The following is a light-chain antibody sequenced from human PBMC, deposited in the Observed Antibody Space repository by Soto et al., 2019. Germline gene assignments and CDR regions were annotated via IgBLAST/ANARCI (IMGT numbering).Light chain of an antibody. Sequence: LTQPASVSGSPGQSITISCTGTSSDVGCYNYVSWYQQHPGKAPKLMIYEVSNRPSGVSNRFSGSKSGNTASLTISGLQAEDEADYYCSSYTSSSTLGVFGTGTKVTVL. CDR2: EVS. CDR3: SSYTSSSTLGV. CDR1: SSDVGCYNY. J-gene: IGLJ1*01. V-gene: IGLV2-14*01.